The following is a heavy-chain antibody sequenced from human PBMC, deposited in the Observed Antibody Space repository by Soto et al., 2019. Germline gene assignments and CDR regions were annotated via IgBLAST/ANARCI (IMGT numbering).Heavy chain of an antibody. Sequence: QVQLVQSGAEVKKPGASVKVSCKASGYTFTSYAMHWVRQAPGQRLEWMGWINAGNGNTKYSQKFQGRVTITRDTSASTAYMELSSLRSEDTAVYYCVREIWLSSCLDYWGQGTLVTVSS. CDR1: GYTFTSYA. CDR3: VREIWLSSCLDY. D-gene: IGHD3-16*01. CDR2: INAGNGNT. V-gene: IGHV1-3*01. J-gene: IGHJ4*02.